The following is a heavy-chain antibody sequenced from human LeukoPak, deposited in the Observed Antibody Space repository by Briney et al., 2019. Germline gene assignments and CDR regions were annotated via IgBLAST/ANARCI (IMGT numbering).Heavy chain of an antibody. CDR2: INPSGGST. D-gene: IGHD6-19*01. CDR3: ARDLPGAAVEGTTRGMDV. CDR1: GYTFTNYH. V-gene: IGHV1-46*01. Sequence: ASVKVSCKASGYTFTNYHIHWVRQAPGQGLEWMGIINPSGGSTSYAEKFQGRVTMTRDMSTSTVYMELSSLRSDDTAVYFCARDLPGAAVEGTTRGMDVWGQGTTVTVSS. J-gene: IGHJ6*02.